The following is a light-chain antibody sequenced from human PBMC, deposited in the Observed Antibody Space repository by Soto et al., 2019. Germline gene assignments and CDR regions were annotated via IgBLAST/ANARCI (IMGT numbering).Light chain of an antibody. Sequence: QSALTQPRSVSGSPGQSVTISCTGTSSDVGRYNFVSWYQQHPDKAPKLMIYDVIKRPSGVPDRFSGSKSGNTASLTIYGLQAEDEADYHCCSYGGSNNYVFGTGTKVTVL. CDR3: CSYGGSNNYV. V-gene: IGLV2-11*01. CDR1: SSDVGRYNF. J-gene: IGLJ1*01. CDR2: DVI.